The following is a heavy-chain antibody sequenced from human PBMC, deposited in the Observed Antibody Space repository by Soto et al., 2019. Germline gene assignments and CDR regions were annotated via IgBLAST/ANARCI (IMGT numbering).Heavy chain of an antibody. V-gene: IGHV4-38-2*02. Sequence: AAETLCLTCTVSVYSISSGWYWGWIRQPPVKGPQRIASISHGGTTFYNPSLKSRVTVSGDKANNQFSMKLRSVTAADSAMYYCSTVVGGDSEYYFDFWGQGALVTVSS. CDR1: VYSISSGWY. CDR3: STVVGGDSEYYFDF. J-gene: IGHJ4*02. CDR2: ISHGGTT. D-gene: IGHD2-21*02.